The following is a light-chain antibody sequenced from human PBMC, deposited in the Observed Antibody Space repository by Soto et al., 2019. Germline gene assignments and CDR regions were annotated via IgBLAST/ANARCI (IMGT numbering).Light chain of an antibody. Sequence: DIQMTQSPSILSASVGDRVTITCRASQSISSWLAWYQQKPGKAPKLLIYDASSLESGVPSRFSGSGSGTEFTLTISSLQPDDFATYYCQQYNSYSWTFGQGTKVDTK. CDR3: QQYNSYSWT. CDR1: QSISSW. V-gene: IGKV1-5*01. CDR2: DAS. J-gene: IGKJ1*01.